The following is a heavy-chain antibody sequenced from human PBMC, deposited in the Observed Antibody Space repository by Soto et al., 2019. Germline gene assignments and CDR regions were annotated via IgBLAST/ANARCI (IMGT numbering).Heavy chain of an antibody. J-gene: IGHJ5*02. CDR1: GGSISSGGYY. Sequence: PSETLSLTCTVSGGSISSGGYYWSWIRQHPGKGLEWIGYIYYSGSTYYNPSLKSRVTISVDTSKNQFSLKLSSVTAADTAVYYCARGGVRGVILIWFDPWGQGTLVTVSS. V-gene: IGHV4-31*03. CDR2: IYYSGST. CDR3: ARGGVRGVILIWFDP. D-gene: IGHD3-10*01.